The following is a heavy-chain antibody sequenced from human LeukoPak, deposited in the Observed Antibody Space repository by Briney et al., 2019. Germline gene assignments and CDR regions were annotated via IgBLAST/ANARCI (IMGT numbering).Heavy chain of an antibody. V-gene: IGHV3-30*18. J-gene: IGHJ6*03. D-gene: IGHD3-3*01. CDR1: GFTFSSYG. CDR3: AKALHDFWSGYYYYMDV. Sequence: PGGSLRLSCAASGFTFSSYGMHWVRQAPGKGLEWVAVISYDGSNKYYADSVKGRFTISRDNSKNTLYLQMNSLRAEDTAVYYCAKALHDFWSGYYYYMDVWGKGTTVTVSS. CDR2: ISYDGSNK.